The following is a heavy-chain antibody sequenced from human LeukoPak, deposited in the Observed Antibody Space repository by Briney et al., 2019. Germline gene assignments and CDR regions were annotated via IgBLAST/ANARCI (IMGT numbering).Heavy chain of an antibody. V-gene: IGHV3-30*18. Sequence: PGGSLRLSCAASGFTFSSYGMHWVRQAPGKGLEWVAVISYDGSNKYYADSVKGRFTISRDNSKNTLYLQMNSLRAEDTAVCYCGKEVMDYGDYYYYFDYWGQGTLVTVSS. CDR2: ISYDGSNK. CDR1: GFTFSSYG. J-gene: IGHJ4*02. D-gene: IGHD4-17*01. CDR3: GKEVMDYGDYYYYFDY.